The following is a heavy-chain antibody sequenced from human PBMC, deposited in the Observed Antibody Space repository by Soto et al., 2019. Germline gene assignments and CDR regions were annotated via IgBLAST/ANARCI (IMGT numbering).Heavy chain of an antibody. J-gene: IGHJ4*02. CDR2: ISSSSSTI. CDR1: GFTFSSYS. CDR3: ARDVGNRLPAPYYFDY. D-gene: IGHD2-2*01. V-gene: IGHV3-48*01. Sequence: EVQLVESGGGLVQPGGSLRLSCAASGFTFSSYSMNWVRQAPGKGLEWVSYISSSSSTIYYADSVKGRFTISRDNAKNALDLQMNSLTAEDTAVSYCARDVGNRLPAPYYFDYWGQGTLVTVSS.